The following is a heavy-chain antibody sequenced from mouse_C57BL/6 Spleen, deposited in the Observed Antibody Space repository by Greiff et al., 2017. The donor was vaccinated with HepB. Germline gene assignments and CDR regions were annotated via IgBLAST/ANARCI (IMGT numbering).Heavy chain of an antibody. D-gene: IGHD2-4*01. V-gene: IGHV1-18*01. J-gene: IGHJ4*01. CDR1: GYTFTDYN. CDR3: ARRDDYDDGRAMDY. CDR2: INPNNGGT. Sequence: VQLKESGPELVKPGASVKIPCKASGYTFTDYNMDWVKQSHGKSLEWIGDINPNNGGTIYNQKFKGKATLTVDKSSSTAYMELRSLTSEDTAVYYCARRDDYDDGRAMDYWGQGTSVTVSS.